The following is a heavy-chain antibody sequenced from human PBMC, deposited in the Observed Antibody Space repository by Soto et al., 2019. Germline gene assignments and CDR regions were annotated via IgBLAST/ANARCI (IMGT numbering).Heavy chain of an antibody. CDR1: GYTFTGYY. V-gene: IGHV1-2*02. CDR3: GRGRSGELVVFY. D-gene: IGHD1-7*01. J-gene: IGHJ4*02. CDR2: IGPNRGDT. Sequence: ASVKVSCKASGYTFTGYYIHWVRQAPGQGLEWMGEIGPNRGDTKYAQKFQGRVTMTRDTSISTVYMELSNLSPDDTAVYYCGRGRSGELVVFYWGQGTLVTVSS.